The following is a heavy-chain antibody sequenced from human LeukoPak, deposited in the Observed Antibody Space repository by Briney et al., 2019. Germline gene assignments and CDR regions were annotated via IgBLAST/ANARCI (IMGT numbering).Heavy chain of an antibody. CDR1: GGTFSSYA. J-gene: IGHJ5*02. Sequence: SVKVSCKASGGTFSSYAISWMRQAPGQGLEWMGRIIPIFGTANYAQKFQGRVTITTDESTSTAYMELSSLRSEDTAVYYCARDYTAAAGRSWFDPWGQGTLVTVSS. V-gene: IGHV1-69*05. CDR2: IIPIFGTA. CDR3: ARDYTAAAGRSWFDP. D-gene: IGHD6-13*01.